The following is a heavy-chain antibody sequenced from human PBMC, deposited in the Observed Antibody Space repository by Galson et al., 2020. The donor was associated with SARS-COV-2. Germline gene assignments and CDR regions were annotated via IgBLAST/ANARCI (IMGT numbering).Heavy chain of an antibody. D-gene: IGHD2-21*01. J-gene: IGHJ3*02. V-gene: IGHV4-39*01. Sequence: SETLSLTCTVSGGSISSSSYYWGWIRQPPGKGLEWIGSIYYSGSTYYNPSLKSRVTISVDTSKNQFTLKLSSVTAADTAVYYCARLGPHIPQGDAFDIGGQGTMVTVSS. CDR2: IYYSGST. CDR3: ARLGPHIPQGDAFDI. CDR1: GGSISSSSYY.